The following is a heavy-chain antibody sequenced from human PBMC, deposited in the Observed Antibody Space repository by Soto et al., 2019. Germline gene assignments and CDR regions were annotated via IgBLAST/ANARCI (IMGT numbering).Heavy chain of an antibody. Sequence: EVQLVESGGGLVQPGRSLRLSCAVSGFTFDDYSMHWVRQATGKGLEWVSGISWKSGSIGYADSVKGRFTISIDNAKNSLYLHMNSRRAEDTALYYCAKGEGPHYDGSWTTFDPWGQGTLVTVSS. CDR3: AKGEGPHYDGSWTTFDP. CDR1: GFTFDDYS. CDR2: ISWKSGSI. D-gene: IGHD3-10*01. V-gene: IGHV3-9*01. J-gene: IGHJ5*02.